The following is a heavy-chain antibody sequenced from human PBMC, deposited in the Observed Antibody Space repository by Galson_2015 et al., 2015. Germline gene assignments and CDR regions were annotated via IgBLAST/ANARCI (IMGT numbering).Heavy chain of an antibody. D-gene: IGHD3-22*01. J-gene: IGHJ4*02. CDR3: AGGPRLAYYDSSGYYSGVYD. V-gene: IGHV4-4*02. CDR2: IYHSGST. CDR1: GGSISSSNW. Sequence: ETLSLTCAVSGGSISSSNWWSWVRQPPGKGLEWIGEIYHSGSTNYNPSPKSRVTISVDKSKNQFSLKLSSVTAADTAVYYCAGGPRLAYYDSSGYYSGVYDWGQGTLVTVSS.